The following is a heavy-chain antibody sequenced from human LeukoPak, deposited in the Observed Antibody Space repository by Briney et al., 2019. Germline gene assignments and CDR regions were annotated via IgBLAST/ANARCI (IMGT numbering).Heavy chain of an antibody. CDR1: GYTFTGYY. Sequence: GASVKVSCKASGYTFTGYYMHWVRQAPGQGLEWMGWINPNSGGTNYAQKFQGRVTMTRDASSSTAYMELSRLKSDDTAVYYCAPGAYYSDTSAGYYFDYWGEGTLVTVSS. D-gene: IGHD3-22*01. CDR3: APGAYYSDTSAGYYFDY. CDR2: INPNSGGT. V-gene: IGHV1-2*02. J-gene: IGHJ4*02.